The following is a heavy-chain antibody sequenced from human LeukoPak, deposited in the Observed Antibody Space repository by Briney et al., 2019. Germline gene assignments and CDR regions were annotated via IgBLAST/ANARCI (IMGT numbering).Heavy chain of an antibody. Sequence: PSETLSLTCAVYGGSFSGYYWSWIPQPPGKGLEWIGGINHSGSTNYNPSLKSRVTISVDTSKNQFSLKLSSVTAADTAVYYCARGRGITMVRGRRNWFDPWGQGTLVTVSS. CDR2: INHSGST. D-gene: IGHD3-10*01. CDR3: ARGRGITMVRGRRNWFDP. V-gene: IGHV4-34*01. CDR1: GGSFSGYY. J-gene: IGHJ5*02.